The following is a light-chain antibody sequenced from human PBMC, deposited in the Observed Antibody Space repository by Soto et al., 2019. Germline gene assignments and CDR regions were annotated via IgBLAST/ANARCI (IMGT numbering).Light chain of an antibody. Sequence: QSALTQPASVSGSPGQSITISCTGTGRDVGSYKYVSWYQQHPGKAPKLIIFEVNNRPSGVSDRFSGSKSGNRASLTISGLQAEDEADYYCSSYTSISSLGVFGTGTKVTVL. J-gene: IGLJ1*01. V-gene: IGLV2-14*01. CDR1: GRDVGSYKY. CDR2: EVN. CDR3: SSYTSISSLGV.